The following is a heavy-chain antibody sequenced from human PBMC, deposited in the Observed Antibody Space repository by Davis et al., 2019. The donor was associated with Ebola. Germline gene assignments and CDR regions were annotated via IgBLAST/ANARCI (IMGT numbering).Heavy chain of an antibody. V-gene: IGHV3-21*01. CDR3: ARVRRYCSGGSCYLDY. CDR1: GFTFSSYG. Sequence: GESLKISCAASGFTFSSYGMHWVRQAPGKGLEWVSSISSSSSYIYYADSVKGRFTISRDNAKNSLYLQMNSLRAEDTAVYYCARVRRYCSGGSCYLDYWGQGTLVTVSS. D-gene: IGHD2-15*01. J-gene: IGHJ4*02. CDR2: ISSSSSYI.